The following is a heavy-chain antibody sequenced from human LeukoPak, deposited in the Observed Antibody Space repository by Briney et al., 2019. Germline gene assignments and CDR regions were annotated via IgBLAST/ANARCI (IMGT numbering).Heavy chain of an antibody. CDR3: AKSIYGVFILGY. D-gene: IGHD3-3*01. Sequence: PGGSLSPSCAPSGFTFSSYAMSWVRQAPGKGLEWVSAISGSGGSTYYADSVKGRFTISRDNSKNTLYLQMNSLRAEDTAVYYCAKSIYGVFILGYWGQGTLVTVSS. CDR2: ISGSGGST. CDR1: GFTFSSYA. V-gene: IGHV3-23*01. J-gene: IGHJ4*02.